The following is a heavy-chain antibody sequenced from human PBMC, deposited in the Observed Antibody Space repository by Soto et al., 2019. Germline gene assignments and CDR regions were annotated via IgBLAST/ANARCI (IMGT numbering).Heavy chain of an antibody. Sequence: QVQLQQWGAGLLKPSETLSLTCAVYGGSFSGYYWTRIRQPPGTGLEWIGEIKHSGSTNYNPSLKSRVTISVDTSKNQFSLKLTSVTAADTAVYYCARDKITGLFDYWGQGTLVTVSS. V-gene: IGHV4-34*01. CDR2: IKHSGST. J-gene: IGHJ4*02. D-gene: IGHD2-8*02. CDR3: ARDKITGLFDY. CDR1: GGSFSGYY.